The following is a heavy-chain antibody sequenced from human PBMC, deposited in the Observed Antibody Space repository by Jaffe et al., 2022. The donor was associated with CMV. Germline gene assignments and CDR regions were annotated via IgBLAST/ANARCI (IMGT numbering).Heavy chain of an antibody. J-gene: IGHJ4*02. CDR2: IKSETDGGAA. V-gene: IGHV3-15*01. Sequence: EVQLVESGGGLVKPGGSLRVSCVASGFTFSNAWMTWVRQVPGKGLEWVGRIKSETDGGAADYAAPVKGRFTISRDDSKTMVYLQMNSLKIEDTAVYYCTTFARTDTPYWGQGTLVTVSS. CDR1: GFTFSNAW. CDR3: TTFARTDTPY. D-gene: IGHD2-15*01.